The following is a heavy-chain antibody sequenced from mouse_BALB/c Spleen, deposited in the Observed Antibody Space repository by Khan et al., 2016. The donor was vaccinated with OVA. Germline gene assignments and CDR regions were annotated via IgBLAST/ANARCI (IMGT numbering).Heavy chain of an antibody. V-gene: IGHV1-77*01. Sequence: QVQLQQSGAELARPGASVKLSCKASGYTFTDYYINWVKQRTGQGLEWIGEISPGSGDTYYNERFKGKATLTADKSSSTAYMQLSSLTSEASAVYFCARRNYFGYTFAYWGQGTLVTVPA. CDR1: GYTFTDYY. CDR2: ISPGSGDT. D-gene: IGHD1-2*01. CDR3: ARRNYFGYTFAY. J-gene: IGHJ3*01.